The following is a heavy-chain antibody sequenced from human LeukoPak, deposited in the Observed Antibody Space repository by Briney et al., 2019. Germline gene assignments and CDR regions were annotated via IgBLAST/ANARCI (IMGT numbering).Heavy chain of an antibody. J-gene: IGHJ6*02. CDR3: ARMAGYSSFYYFQGVDV. CDR2: IYYSGST. Sequence: PSETLSLTCTVSGGSIRSYYWTWIRQPPGKGLDWIGYIYYSGSTNYTPSLKSRVTMSVDTSKSQFSLRLTSVTAADTAVYYCARMAGYSSFYYFQGVDVWGQGTTVTVSS. V-gene: IGHV4-59*01. CDR1: GGSIRSYY. D-gene: IGHD6-13*01.